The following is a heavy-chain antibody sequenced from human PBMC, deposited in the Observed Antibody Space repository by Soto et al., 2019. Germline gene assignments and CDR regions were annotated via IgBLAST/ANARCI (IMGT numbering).Heavy chain of an antibody. J-gene: IGHJ6*02. CDR2: ISGSGGST. Sequence: PGGSLRLSCAASGFTFSSYAMSWVRQAPGKGLEWVSAISGSGGSTYYADSVKGRFTISRDNSKNTLYLQMNSLRAEDTAVYYCAKSTLGHDWSLRLGELTAGDYYYGMDVWGQGTTVTVSS. CDR1: GFTFSSYA. V-gene: IGHV3-23*01. D-gene: IGHD3-16*01. CDR3: AKSTLGHDWSLRLGELTAGDYYYGMDV.